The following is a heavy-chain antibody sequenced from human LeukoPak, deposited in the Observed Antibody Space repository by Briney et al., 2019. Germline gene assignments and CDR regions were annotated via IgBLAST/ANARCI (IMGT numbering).Heavy chain of an antibody. CDR1: GGTFSSYA. J-gene: IGHJ4*01. V-gene: IGHV1-69*05. D-gene: IGHD3-10*01. CDR2: IIPIFGTA. CDR3: ARYYGAGSPFDY. Sequence: SVKVSCKASGGTFSSYAISWVRQAPGQGLEWMGGIIPIFGTANYAQKFQGRDTITTDESTSTAYMELSSLRSEDTAVYYCARYYGAGSPFDYWGPGTLVTGSS.